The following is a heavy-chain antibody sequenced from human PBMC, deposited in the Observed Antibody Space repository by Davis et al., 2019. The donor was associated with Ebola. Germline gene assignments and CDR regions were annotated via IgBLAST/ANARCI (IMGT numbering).Heavy chain of an antibody. CDR2: IYYSGST. V-gene: IGHV4-59*12. D-gene: IGHD3-10*01. J-gene: IGHJ4*02. CDR3: ARGPHATLYYYGSESYYAH. Sequence: SETLSLTCTVFGASISSDYWSWIRQPPGKGLEWIGYIYYSGSTNYNPSLKSRVTISVDTSKNQFSLKLSSVTAADTAVYYCARGPHATLYYYGSESYYAHWGQGTLVTVSS. CDR1: GASISSDY.